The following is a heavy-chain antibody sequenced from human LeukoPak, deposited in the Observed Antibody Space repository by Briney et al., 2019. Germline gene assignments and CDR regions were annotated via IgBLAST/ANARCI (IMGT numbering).Heavy chain of an antibody. CDR1: GFTFSSFP. CDR2: ISTDGSYK. Sequence: GKSLRLSFAVSGFTFSSFPFHLGRQAPGKGLEWVAAISTDGSYKYHGDSVKGRFTISRDNPMNTLYLQMNGLRPDDTAVYYCARSLIPGRWYFDLWGRGTLVTVSS. J-gene: IGHJ2*01. V-gene: IGHV3-30*04. CDR3: ARSLIPGRWYFDL. D-gene: IGHD3-16*01.